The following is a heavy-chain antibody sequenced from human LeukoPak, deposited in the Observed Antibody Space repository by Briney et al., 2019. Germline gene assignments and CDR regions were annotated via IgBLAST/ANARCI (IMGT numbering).Heavy chain of an antibody. J-gene: IGHJ4*02. CDR2: ISGSGGST. CDR3: AKDVQGSTYYDYVWGSFDY. Sequence: PGGSLRLSCAASGFTFSSYAMSWVRQAPGKGLEWVSAISGSGGSTYYADSVKGRFTISRDNSKNTLYLQMNSLRAEDTAVYYCAKDVQGSTYYDYVWGSFDYWGQGTLVTVSS. V-gene: IGHV3-23*01. D-gene: IGHD3-16*01. CDR1: GFTFSSYA.